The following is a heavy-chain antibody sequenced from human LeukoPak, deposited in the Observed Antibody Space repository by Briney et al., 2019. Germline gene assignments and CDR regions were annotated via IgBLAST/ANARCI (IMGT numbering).Heavy chain of an antibody. J-gene: IGHJ4*02. CDR2: LNDDGSTT. CDR1: GFTFSRSW. Sequence: GGSLRLSCAASGFTFSRSWMHWVRQSPGQGLVLVSRLNDDGSTTTYADSVTGRFTISRDNAKNTLSLQMNGLRAEDTAVYYCVRGKHGDSLFDYWGQGTLVTVSS. CDR3: VRGKHGDSLFDY. D-gene: IGHD2-21*02. V-gene: IGHV3-74*01.